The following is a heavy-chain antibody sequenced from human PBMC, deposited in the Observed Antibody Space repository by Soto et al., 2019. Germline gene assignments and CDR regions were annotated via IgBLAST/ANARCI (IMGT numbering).Heavy chain of an antibody. CDR3: AREASSHCSRTSCYYYYYYMDV. D-gene: IGHD2-2*01. CDR2: IIPILGIA. Sequence: QVQLVQSGAEVKKPGSSVKVSCKASGGTFSSYTISWVRQAPGQGLEWMGRIIPILGIANYAQKFQGRVTITADKTTSTAYMELSSLRSEDTAVYYCAREASSHCSRTSCYYYYYYMDVWGKGTTVTVSS. J-gene: IGHJ6*03. V-gene: IGHV1-69*08. CDR1: GGTFSSYT.